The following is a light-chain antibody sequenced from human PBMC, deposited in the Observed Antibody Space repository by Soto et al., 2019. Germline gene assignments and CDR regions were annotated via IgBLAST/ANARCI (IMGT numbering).Light chain of an antibody. V-gene: IGKV3-11*01. CDR3: QQRSDWRQYT. CDR2: DAS. CDR1: QSVSSY. J-gene: IGKJ2*01. Sequence: EIVLTQSPATLSLSPGERATLSCRASQSVSSYLVWYQQKPGQAPRLLIYDASNRATGIPARFSGSGSGTDFTLTISSLEPEDFAVYYCQQRSDWRQYTLGQGPKLEIK.